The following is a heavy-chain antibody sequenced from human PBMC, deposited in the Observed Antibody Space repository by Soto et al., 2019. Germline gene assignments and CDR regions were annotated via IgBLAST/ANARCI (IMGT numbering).Heavy chain of an antibody. Sequence: EVQLVESGGGLVKPGGSLRLSCAASGFTFSSYSMNWVRQAPGKGLEWVSSISSSSSYIYYADSVKGRFTISRDNAKNSLYLQMNSLRAEDTAVYYCARDQKIPAAAAVYYYYGMDVWGTGTTVTVSS. V-gene: IGHV3-21*01. CDR1: GFTFSSYS. J-gene: IGHJ6*04. CDR3: ARDQKIPAAAAVYYYYGMDV. CDR2: ISSSSSYI. D-gene: IGHD6-13*01.